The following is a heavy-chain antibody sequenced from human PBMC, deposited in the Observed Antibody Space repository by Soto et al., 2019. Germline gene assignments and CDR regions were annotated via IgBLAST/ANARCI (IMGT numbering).Heavy chain of an antibody. Sequence: GESLKISCKGPGYSLTSYLFGWERQMPGKGLEWMGIIYPGDSDTRYSPSFQGQVTISADKSISTAYLQWSSLKASDTAMYYCARHRPGSYTPLYHYCMDVWGQGT. V-gene: IGHV5-51*01. CDR1: GYSLTSYL. D-gene: IGHD2-15*01. CDR3: ARHRPGSYTPLYHYCMDV. J-gene: IGHJ6*02. CDR2: IYPGDSDT.